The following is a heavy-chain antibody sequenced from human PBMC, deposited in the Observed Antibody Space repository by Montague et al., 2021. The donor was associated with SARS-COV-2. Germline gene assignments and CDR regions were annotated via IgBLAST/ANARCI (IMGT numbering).Heavy chain of an antibody. Sequence: SETLSLTCTVSGVVVLRRSSDEHPSDPQSHEQLVCRLLFDKSTNYNPSLKSRVTISVGTSKNQFSLKLSSVTAADTAVYYCARHHPVGGVRPWGQGTLVTVSS. CDR2: LFDKST. CDR1: GVVVLRRSSD. J-gene: IGHJ5*02. D-gene: IGHD2-8*02. CDR3: ARHHPVGGVRP. V-gene: IGHV4-59*08.